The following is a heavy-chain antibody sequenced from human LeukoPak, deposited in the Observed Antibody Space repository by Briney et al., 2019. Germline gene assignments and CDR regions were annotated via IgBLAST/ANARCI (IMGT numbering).Heavy chain of an antibody. CDR2: IKPDGSKI. Sequence: GGSLRLSYAASGFSFSDSWMDWVRQAPGQGLEWVANIKPDGSKIFYGDAVKGRFTISRDNAKNSLYLQMNSLRAEDTAVYFCTRYLDYWGQGILVTVSS. J-gene: IGHJ4*02. CDR1: GFSFSDSW. CDR3: TRYLDY. V-gene: IGHV3-7*02.